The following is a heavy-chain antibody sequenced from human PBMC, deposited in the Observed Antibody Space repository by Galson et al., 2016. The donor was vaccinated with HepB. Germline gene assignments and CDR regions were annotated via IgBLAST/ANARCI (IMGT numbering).Heavy chain of an antibody. CDR3: ARPIERVSFYMEV. CDR1: GFTFSTYG. CDR2: IWYDGSDE. D-gene: IGHD1-26*01. V-gene: IGHV3-33*01. Sequence: SLRLSCAASGFTFSTYGMHWVRQAPGKGLEWVAVIWYDGSDEYYADSVKGRFTVSRDDSKNTLYLQMNNLRAEDTAVYYCARPIERVSFYMEVWGKGTPVTVSS. J-gene: IGHJ6*03.